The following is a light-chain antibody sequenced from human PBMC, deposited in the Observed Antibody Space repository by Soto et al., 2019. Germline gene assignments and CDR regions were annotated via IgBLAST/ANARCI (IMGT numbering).Light chain of an antibody. CDR3: QQTYNSLPFT. CDR2: GAS. Sequence: DIQMTQSPSSLSASVGDRVTITCRTSQSIGNYLNWYQQKPGKAPKLLIYGASNLQSGVPSRFGGSGSGSDFTLTISSLQPEEFSTVYCQQTYNSLPFTFGPGTKVDIK. CDR1: QSIGNY. J-gene: IGKJ3*01. V-gene: IGKV1-39*01.